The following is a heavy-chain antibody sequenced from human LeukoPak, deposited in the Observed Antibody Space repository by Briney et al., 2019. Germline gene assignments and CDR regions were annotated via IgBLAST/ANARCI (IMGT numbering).Heavy chain of an antibody. V-gene: IGHV3-23*01. CDR1: GFTFSSYA. J-gene: IGHJ4*02. Sequence: GGSLRLSCAASGFTFSSYAMSWVRQAPGKGLEWVSAISGSGDTTYNVDSVKGGVTISRDNSKNPLYLQMNSLRAADTAVYYCARAGGDLRSFDYWGPGTLVTVSS. CDR2: ISGSGDTT. D-gene: IGHD3-16*01. CDR3: ARAGGDLRSFDY.